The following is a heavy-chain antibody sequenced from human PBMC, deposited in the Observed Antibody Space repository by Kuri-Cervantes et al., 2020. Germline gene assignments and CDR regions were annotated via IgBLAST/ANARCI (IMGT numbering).Heavy chain of an antibody. CDR2: IIPIFGTA. J-gene: IGHJ4*02. Sequence: SVKVSCKASGGTFSSYAISWVRQAPGQGLEWMGGIIPIFGTANYAQKFQGRVTITADESTSTAYMELSRLRSDDTAVYYCARAVSPAAPGDYWGQGTLVTVSS. CDR3: ARAVSPAAPGDY. D-gene: IGHD6-13*01. V-gene: IGHV1-69*13. CDR1: GGTFSSYA.